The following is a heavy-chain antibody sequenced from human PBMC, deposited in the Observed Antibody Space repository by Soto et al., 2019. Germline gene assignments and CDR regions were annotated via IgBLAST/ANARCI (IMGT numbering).Heavy chain of an antibody. J-gene: IGHJ6*02. V-gene: IGHV1-46*01. CDR3: ARAKGDYYVCSGYYLVHGMAV. CDR2: INPSGGST. Sequence: GASVKVSCKASGYTFTSYYMHWVRQAPGQGLEWMGIINPSGGSTSYAQKFQGRVTMTRDTSTSTVYMELSSLRSEDTAVYYCARAKGDYYVCSGYYLVHGMAVWGQGTSVTVSS. D-gene: IGHD3-22*01. CDR1: GYTFTSYY.